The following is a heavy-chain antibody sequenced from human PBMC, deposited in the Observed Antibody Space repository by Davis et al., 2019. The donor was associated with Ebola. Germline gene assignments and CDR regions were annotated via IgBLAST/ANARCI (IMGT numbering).Heavy chain of an antibody. CDR1: GDSVYGKNGA. CDR2: TYYTSKWFN. D-gene: IGHD5-12*01. CDR3: ARGWLRSGFDY. J-gene: IGHJ4*02. V-gene: IGHV6-1*01. Sequence: HSQTLSLTCAISGDSVYGKNGAWNWIRQSPSRGLEWLGRTYYTSKWFNEYALSVKSRITVNPDTSKNQFSLQLDSVTPEDTAVYYCARGWLRSGFDYWGQGTLVIVSS.